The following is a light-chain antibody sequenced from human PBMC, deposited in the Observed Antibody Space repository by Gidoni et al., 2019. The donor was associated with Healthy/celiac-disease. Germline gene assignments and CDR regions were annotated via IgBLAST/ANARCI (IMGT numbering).Light chain of an antibody. CDR3: QQCYSTPLT. CDR1: QSISSY. CDR2: AAS. V-gene: IGKV1-39*01. J-gene: IGKJ4*01. Sequence: IQMTHSPSSLSASVGDRVTITCRASQSISSYLNWYQQKPGQAPKLLIYAASSLQSGVPSRFSGSGSGTDFTLTISSLQPEDFAVYYCQQCYSTPLTFGGGTKVEIK.